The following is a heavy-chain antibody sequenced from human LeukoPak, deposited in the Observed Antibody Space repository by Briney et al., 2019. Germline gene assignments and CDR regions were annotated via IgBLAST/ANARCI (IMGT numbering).Heavy chain of an antibody. CDR1: GFTFSSYA. CDR3: ARAPSGWYTNYYFDY. Sequence: GGSLRLSCAASGFTFSSYAMHWVRQAPGKGLEWVAVISYDGSNKYYADSVKGRFTISRDNSKNTLYLQMNSLRAEDTAVYYCARAPSGWYTNYYFDYWGQGTLVTVSS. CDR2: ISYDGSNK. J-gene: IGHJ4*02. V-gene: IGHV3-30-3*01. D-gene: IGHD6-19*01.